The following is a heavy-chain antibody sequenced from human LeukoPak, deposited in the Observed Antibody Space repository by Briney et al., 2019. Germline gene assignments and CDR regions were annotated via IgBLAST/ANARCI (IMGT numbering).Heavy chain of an antibody. CDR3: ANMGTYYDILTGRAEYFQH. J-gene: IGHJ1*01. CDR2: ISGSGGST. Sequence: PGGSLRLSCAASGFTFSSYAMSWVRQAPGKGLEWVSAISGSGGSTYYADSVKGRFTISRDNPKNTLYLQMNSLRAEDTAVYYCANMGTYYDILTGRAEYFQHWGQGTLVTVSS. V-gene: IGHV3-23*01. D-gene: IGHD3-9*01. CDR1: GFTFSSYA.